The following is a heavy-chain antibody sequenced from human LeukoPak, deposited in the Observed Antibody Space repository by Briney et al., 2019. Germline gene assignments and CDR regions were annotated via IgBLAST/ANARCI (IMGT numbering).Heavy chain of an antibody. CDR2: INPSGGST. CDR3: ARDHYIVVVPAAPIGNDAFDI. CDR1: GYTFTSYY. Sequence: GASVKVSCKASGYTFTSYYMHWVRQAPGQGLEWMGIINPSGGSTSYAQKFQGRVTMTRDTSTSTVYMELSSLRSEDTAVYYCARDHYIVVVPAAPIGNDAFDIWGQGTMVTVSS. V-gene: IGHV1-46*01. D-gene: IGHD2-2*01. J-gene: IGHJ3*02.